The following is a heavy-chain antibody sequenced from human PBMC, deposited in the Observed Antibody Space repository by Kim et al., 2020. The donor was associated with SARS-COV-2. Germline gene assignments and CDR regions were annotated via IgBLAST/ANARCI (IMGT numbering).Heavy chain of an antibody. CDR3: ARGLWGDFWSGNRLDLDP. D-gene: IGHD3-3*01. CDR2: MNPNSGNT. J-gene: IGHJ5*02. Sequence: ASVKVSCKASGYTFTSYDINWVRQATGQGLEWMGWMNPNSGNTGYAQKFQGRVTMTRNTSISTAYMELSSLRSEDTAVYYCARGLWGDFWSGNRLDLDPWGQGTLVTVSS. CDR1: GYTFTSYD. V-gene: IGHV1-8*01.